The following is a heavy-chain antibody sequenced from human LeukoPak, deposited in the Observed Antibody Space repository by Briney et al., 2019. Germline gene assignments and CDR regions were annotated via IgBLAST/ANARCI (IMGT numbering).Heavy chain of an antibody. CDR1: GYTFTGYY. CDR3: ARVASPGIAAAGTKELDY. D-gene: IGHD6-13*01. CDR2: INPNSGGT. V-gene: IGHV1-2*02. Sequence: ASVKVSCKASGYTFTGYYMHWVRQAPGQGLEWMGWINPNSGGTNYAQKFQGRVTMTRDTSISTAYMELSRLRSDDTAVYYCARVASPGIAAAGTKELDYWGQGTLVTVSS. J-gene: IGHJ4*02.